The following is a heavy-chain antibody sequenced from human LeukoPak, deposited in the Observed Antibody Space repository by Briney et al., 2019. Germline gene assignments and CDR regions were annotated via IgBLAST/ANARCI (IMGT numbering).Heavy chain of an antibody. Sequence: ASVKVSCKASGYTFTGYYMHWVRQAPGQGLEWMGWINPNSGGTNYAQKFQGRVTITADESTSTAYMELSSLRSEDTAVYYCARPMVRGAVDAFDIWGQGTMVTVSS. CDR2: INPNSGGT. V-gene: IGHV1-2*02. J-gene: IGHJ3*02. CDR1: GYTFTGYY. D-gene: IGHD3-10*01. CDR3: ARPMVRGAVDAFDI.